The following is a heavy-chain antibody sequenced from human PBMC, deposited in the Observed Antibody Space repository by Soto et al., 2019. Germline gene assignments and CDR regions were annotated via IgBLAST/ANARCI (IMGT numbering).Heavy chain of an antibody. Sequence: VRLSCAASGFTFSSYSMSWVHQAPGQRLAWVSAISGSGASTSYRDSVKGRFTISRDNSKNTVYLQRNRLRAEDTAVYYCAKDTALRGSYGDDAFDIWGQGTIVTVSS. CDR2: ISGSGAST. D-gene: IGHD1-26*01. J-gene: IGHJ3*02. CDR1: GFTFSSYS. V-gene: IGHV3-23*01. CDR3: AKDTALRGSYGDDAFDI.